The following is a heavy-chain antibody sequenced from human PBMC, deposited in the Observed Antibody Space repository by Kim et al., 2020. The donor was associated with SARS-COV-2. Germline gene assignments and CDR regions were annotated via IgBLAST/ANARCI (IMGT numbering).Heavy chain of an antibody. J-gene: IGHJ6*01. CDR1: EFTFSAYG. CDR3: AKDRWLDRGGNYYYYFG. Sequence: GGSLRLSCVASEFTFSAYGMHWVRQAPGKGLEWVAVLSADGRPRSSAASVPGRFSIYLVHSPMSLYLLFDSLRVYDTAVYYCAKDRWLDRGGNYYYYFG. V-gene: IGHV3-30*18. CDR2: LSADGRPR. D-gene: IGHD6-19*01.